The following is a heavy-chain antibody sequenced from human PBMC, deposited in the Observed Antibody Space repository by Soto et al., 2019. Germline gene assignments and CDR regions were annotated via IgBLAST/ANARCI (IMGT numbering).Heavy chain of an antibody. V-gene: IGHV1-18*01. CDR2: ISAYNGNT. D-gene: IGHD7-27*01. CDR1: GYTFTSYG. Sequence: GASVKVSCKASGYTFTSYGISWVRQAPGQGLEWMGWISAYNGNTNYAQKFQGRVTMTTDTSTSTAYMELRSLRSDDTAVYYCARYPSRATGATFVDYWGQGTLVTVSS. CDR3: ARYPSRATGATFVDY. J-gene: IGHJ4*02.